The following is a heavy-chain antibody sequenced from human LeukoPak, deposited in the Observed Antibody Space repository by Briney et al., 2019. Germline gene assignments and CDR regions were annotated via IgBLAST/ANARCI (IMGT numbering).Heavy chain of an antibody. CDR1: GGSISSYY. J-gene: IGHJ4*02. Sequence: SETLSLTCTVSGGSISSYYWSWIRQPPGKGLEWIGYIYTSGSTNYNPSLKSRVTISVDTSKNQFSLKLSSVTAADTAVYYCASLSDNWELLPGHFHYWGQGTLVTVSS. CDR3: ASLSDNWELLPGHFHY. D-gene: IGHD1-26*01. V-gene: IGHV4-4*09. CDR2: IYTSGST.